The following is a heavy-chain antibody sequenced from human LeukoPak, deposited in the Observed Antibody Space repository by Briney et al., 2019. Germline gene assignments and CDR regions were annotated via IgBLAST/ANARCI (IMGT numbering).Heavy chain of an antibody. V-gene: IGHV3-21*01. J-gene: IGHJ4*02. D-gene: IGHD3-10*01. CDR3: ARGSGSYLNY. Sequence: GGSLRLSCAASGFTFSSYSMNWVRQAPGKGLEWVSPISSSSYIYYADSVKGRFTISRDNAKNSLYLQMNSLRAEDTAVYYCARGSGSYLNYWGQGTLVTVSS. CDR1: GFTFSSYS. CDR2: ISSSSYI.